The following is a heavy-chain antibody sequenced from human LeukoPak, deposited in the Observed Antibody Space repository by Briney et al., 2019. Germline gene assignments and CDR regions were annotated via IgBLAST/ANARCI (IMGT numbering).Heavy chain of an antibody. CDR1: DYSISSGYGYY. Sequence: SETLSLTCTVSDYSISSGYGYYWGWIRQPPGKGLEWIGNIYHSGITYYNHFNSSLKSRVTISIDTSKNQFSLRLTSVTAADTAVYYCAGGIWNEGNNYFDPWGQGTLVTVSS. CDR2: IYHSGIT. D-gene: IGHD1-1*01. V-gene: IGHV4-38-2*02. CDR3: AGGIWNEGNNYFDP. J-gene: IGHJ5*02.